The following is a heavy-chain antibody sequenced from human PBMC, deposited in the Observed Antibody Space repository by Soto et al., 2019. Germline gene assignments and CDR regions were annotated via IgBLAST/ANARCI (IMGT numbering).Heavy chain of an antibody. CDR1: GGSIGTSAYY. CDR3: SRRAPEGFDP. CDR2: INHSGNT. J-gene: IGHJ5*02. Sequence: SETLSLTCAVSGGSIGTSAYYWGWIRQAPGKGLEWIGSINHSGNTYLSPSLKDRVTMSVDTSKDSFSLKLRSATAADTGLYYCSRRAPEGFDPWGQGTLVTVSS. V-gene: IGHV4-39*01.